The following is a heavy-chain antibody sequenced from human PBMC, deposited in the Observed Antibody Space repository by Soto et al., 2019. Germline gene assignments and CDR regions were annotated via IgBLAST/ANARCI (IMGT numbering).Heavy chain of an antibody. J-gene: IGHJ6*02. D-gene: IGHD1-26*01. CDR1: GGSISSSNW. CDR2: IYYSGST. Sequence: SETLSLTCAVSGGSISSSNWWSWIRQPPGKGLEWIGSIYYSGSTYYNPSLKSRVTISVDTSKNQFSLKLSSVTAADTAVYYCARHIGGMVLYYYYGMDVWGQGTTVTVSS. CDR3: ARHIGGMVLYYYYGMDV. V-gene: IGHV4-39*01.